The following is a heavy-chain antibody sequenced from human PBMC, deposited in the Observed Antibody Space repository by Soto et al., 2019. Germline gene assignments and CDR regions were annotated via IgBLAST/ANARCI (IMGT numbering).Heavy chain of an antibody. Sequence: GGSLRLSCTASGFTFTDYYMSWIRQTPEKGLEWLAHISTTGAYIKYADSVQGRLTISRDNAKSTLYLHLNSLRAEDTAVYFCAKRSGIAVTGAEFSDLWGRGTLVTVSS. CDR2: ISTTGAYI. CDR3: AKRSGIAVTGAEFSDL. J-gene: IGHJ2*01. CDR1: GFTFTDYY. D-gene: IGHD6-19*01. V-gene: IGHV3-11*06.